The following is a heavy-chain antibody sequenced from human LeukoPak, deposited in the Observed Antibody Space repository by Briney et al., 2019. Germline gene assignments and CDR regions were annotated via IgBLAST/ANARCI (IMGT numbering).Heavy chain of an antibody. J-gene: IGHJ4*02. Sequence: PSETLSLTCTVSGDSISNSWWGWIRQPPGKGLEWIASMYYSGDTYNPSLKSRLTISVDTSKNQFSLKLSSVTAADTAVYYCARPMGGYFSRPFDYWGQGILVTVSS. V-gene: IGHV4-39*01. D-gene: IGHD3-22*01. CDR3: ARPMGGYFSRPFDY. CDR1: GDSISNSW. CDR2: MYYSGDT.